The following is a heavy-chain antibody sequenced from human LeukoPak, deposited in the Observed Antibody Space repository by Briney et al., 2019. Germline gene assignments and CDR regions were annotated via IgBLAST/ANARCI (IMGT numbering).Heavy chain of an antibody. Sequence: ASVKVSCKASGYTFTGYYMHWLRQAPGQGLEWMGWINPNSGGTNYAQKFQGRVTMTRDTSISTAYMELSRLRSDDTAVYYCAIQRNYDILTGYSGYYYYGMDVWGQGTTVTVSS. D-gene: IGHD3-9*01. CDR2: INPNSGGT. CDR3: AIQRNYDILTGYSGYYYYGMDV. J-gene: IGHJ6*02. V-gene: IGHV1-2*02. CDR1: GYTFTGYY.